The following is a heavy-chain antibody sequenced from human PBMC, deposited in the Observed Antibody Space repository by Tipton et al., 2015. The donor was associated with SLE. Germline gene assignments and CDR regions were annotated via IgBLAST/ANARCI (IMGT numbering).Heavy chain of an antibody. CDR1: GGTFSSYA. Sequence: QSGAEVKKPGSSVKVSCKASGGTFSSYAIGWVRQAPGQGLEWMGGIIPIFGTANYAQKFQGRVTITADKSTSTAYMELSSLRSEDTAVYYCARSGRGYRSGGSCYSVDYWGQGTLVTVSS. J-gene: IGHJ4*02. V-gene: IGHV1-69*06. CDR2: IIPIFGTA. CDR3: ARSGRGYRSGGSCYSVDY. D-gene: IGHD2-15*01.